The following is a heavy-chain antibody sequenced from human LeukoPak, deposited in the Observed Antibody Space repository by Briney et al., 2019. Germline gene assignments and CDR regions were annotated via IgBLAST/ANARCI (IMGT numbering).Heavy chain of an antibody. D-gene: IGHD3-22*01. Sequence: ASVKVSCKASGYTFTSYGISWVRQAPGQGLEWMGWISAYNGNTNYAQKLQGGVTMTTDTSTSTAYMELRSLRSDDTAVYYCARAGLYDSSGYYGGYWGQGTLVTVSS. V-gene: IGHV1-18*01. CDR3: ARAGLYDSSGYYGGY. CDR1: GYTFTSYG. CDR2: ISAYNGNT. J-gene: IGHJ4*02.